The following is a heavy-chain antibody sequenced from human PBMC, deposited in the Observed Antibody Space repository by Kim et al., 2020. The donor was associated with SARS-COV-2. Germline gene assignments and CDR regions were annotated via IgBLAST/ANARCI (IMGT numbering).Heavy chain of an antibody. V-gene: IGHV3-66*01. CDR3: ARDSLAAVFTSVYYYYGMDV. Sequence: RFTISRDNSKNTLYLQMNSLRAEDTAVYYCARDSLAAVFTSVYYYYGMDVWGQGTTVTVSS. J-gene: IGHJ6*02. D-gene: IGHD6-13*01.